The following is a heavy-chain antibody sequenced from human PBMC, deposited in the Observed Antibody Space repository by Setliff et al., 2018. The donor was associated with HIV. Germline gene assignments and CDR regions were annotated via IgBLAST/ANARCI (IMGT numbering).Heavy chain of an antibody. V-gene: IGHV4-31*03. CDR1: GGSISSGGYY. Sequence: SETLSLTCTVSGGSISSGGYYWSWIRQHPGKGLEWIGYIYYSGSTCYNPSLKSRVTMSLDTSKNQFSLKLSSVTAADTAVYYCARGFGSSWGGNYYYYYMDVWGKGTTVTVSS. CDR2: IYYSGST. J-gene: IGHJ6*03. CDR3: ARGFGSSWGGNYYYYYMDV. D-gene: IGHD6-13*01.